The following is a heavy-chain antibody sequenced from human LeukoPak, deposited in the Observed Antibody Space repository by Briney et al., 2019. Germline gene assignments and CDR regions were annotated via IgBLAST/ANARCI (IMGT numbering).Heavy chain of an antibody. CDR1: GGSISSYY. V-gene: IGHV4-59*01. D-gene: IGHD3-10*01. Sequence: SETLSLTCTVSGGSISSYYWSWIRQPPGKGLEWIGYIYYSGSTNYNPSLKSRVTISVDTSKNQFSLRLSSVTAADTAVYYCGRGYGSGSYFDYWGQGTLVTVSS. CDR3: GRGYGSGSYFDY. J-gene: IGHJ4*02. CDR2: IYYSGST.